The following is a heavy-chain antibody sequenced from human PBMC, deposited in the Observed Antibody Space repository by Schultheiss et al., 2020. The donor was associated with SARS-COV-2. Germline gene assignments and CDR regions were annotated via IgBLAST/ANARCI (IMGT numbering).Heavy chain of an antibody. D-gene: IGHD3-3*01. CDR1: GFSLSTSGVG. CDR2: IFSNDEK. V-gene: IGHV2-26*01. J-gene: IGHJ6*03. Sequence: SGPTLVKPTQTLTLTCTFSGFSLSTSGVGVGWIRQPPGKALEWLAHIFSNDEKSYSTSLKSRLTISKDTSKSQVVLTMTNMDPVDTATYYCARIEIFGVVTYYYYYMDVWGKGTTVTVSS. CDR3: ARIEIFGVVTYYYYYMDV.